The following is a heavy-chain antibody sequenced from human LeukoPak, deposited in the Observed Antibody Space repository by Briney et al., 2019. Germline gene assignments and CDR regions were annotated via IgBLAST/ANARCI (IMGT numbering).Heavy chain of an antibody. V-gene: IGHV3-30-3*01. Sequence: GGSLRLSCAASGFTFSSYAMHWVRQAPGKGLEWVAVISYDGSDKYYADSVKGRFTISRDNSKNTPYLQMNSLRAEDTAVYSCARGGNCYDTGGYYYEYFDYWGQGTLVTVSS. CDR2: ISYDGSDK. J-gene: IGHJ4*02. D-gene: IGHD3-22*01. CDR3: ARGGNCYDTGGYYYEYFDY. CDR1: GFTFSSYA.